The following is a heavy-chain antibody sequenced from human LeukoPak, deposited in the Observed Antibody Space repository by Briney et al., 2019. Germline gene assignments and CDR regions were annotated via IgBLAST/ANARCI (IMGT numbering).Heavy chain of an antibody. CDR1: GFTFSNYW. J-gene: IGHJ5*02. D-gene: IGHD3-10*01. CDR3: VRGSSGTVVRGIAWAWFDP. CDR2: IKPDGSAK. V-gene: IGHV3-7*05. Sequence: GGSLRLSCVASGFTFSNYWMTWVRQAPGKGLEWVANIKPDGSAKHFVDSVRGRFTISRDNAKDSLYLQMNSLRAEDTAVHYCVRGSSGTVVRGIAWAWFDPWGQGTLVTVSS.